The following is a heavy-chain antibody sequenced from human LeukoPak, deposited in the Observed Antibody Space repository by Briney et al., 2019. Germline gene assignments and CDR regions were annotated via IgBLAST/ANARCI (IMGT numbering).Heavy chain of an antibody. CDR1: GFTFSSYG. D-gene: IGHD3-22*01. CDR2: ISYDGSKK. V-gene: IGHV3-30*18. Sequence: GGSLRLSCAASGFTFSSYGMHGAPKAPGKGLEWVAVISYDGSKKYYADSVKGRFTISRDNSKNTVYLQMNSLRAEDTAVYDCAKQSRYYDSSGPGAFDIWGQGTMVTVSS. CDR3: AKQSRYYDSSGPGAFDI. J-gene: IGHJ3*02.